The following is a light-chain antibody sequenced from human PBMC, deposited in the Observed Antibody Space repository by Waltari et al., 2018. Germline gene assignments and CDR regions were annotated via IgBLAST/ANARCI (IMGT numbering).Light chain of an antibody. CDR2: LGS. CDR3: MQALQTPLT. V-gene: IGKV2-28*01. CDR1: QSLLHRNGYTY. J-gene: IGKJ4*01. Sequence: DIVMTQSPLSLPVTPGEPASISCRSSQSLLHRNGYTYLDWYLQKSGQSPQLLMYLGSSRASGVPDRFRGSGSGTDFTLKISRVEAEDVGVYFCMQALQTPLTVGGGTKVEIK.